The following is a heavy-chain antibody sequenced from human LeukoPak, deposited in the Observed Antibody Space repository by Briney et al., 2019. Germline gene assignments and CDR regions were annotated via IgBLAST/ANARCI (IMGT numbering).Heavy chain of an antibody. Sequence: PGGSLRLSCAASGFTFSSYSMNWVRQAPGKGLEWVSYISSSSSTIYYADSVKGRFTISRDNAKNSLYLQMNSLRAEDTAVYYCARGPLFKCSSTSCTSYWGQGTLVTVSS. D-gene: IGHD2-2*01. V-gene: IGHV3-48*01. CDR1: GFTFSSYS. CDR3: ARGPLFKCSSTSCTSY. J-gene: IGHJ4*02. CDR2: ISSSSSTI.